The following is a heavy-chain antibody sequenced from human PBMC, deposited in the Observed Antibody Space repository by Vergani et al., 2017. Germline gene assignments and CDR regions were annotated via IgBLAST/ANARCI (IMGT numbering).Heavy chain of an antibody. CDR2: ISGWAADT. J-gene: IGHJ4*02. D-gene: IGHD3-10*01. V-gene: IGHV1-18*01. CDR1: GYTFSNYG. CDR3: ARDSGSGSKSPDF. Sequence: QVQLVQSGAEVKKPGASVKVSCKASGYTFSNYGVSWVREAPGLGLEWLGWISGWAADTNHAQRLQGRVTMNTDTSTNTAYMELTSLGYDDTAVYYCARDSGSGSKSPDFWGQGTLVTVSS.